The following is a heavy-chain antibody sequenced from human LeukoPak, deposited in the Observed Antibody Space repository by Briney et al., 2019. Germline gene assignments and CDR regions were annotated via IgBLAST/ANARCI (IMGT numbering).Heavy chain of an antibody. CDR2: IYTSGST. J-gene: IGHJ4*02. CDR1: GGSLSTYY. CDR3: ARLAIYSSGEDY. D-gene: IGHD6-19*01. Sequence: SETLSLTCTVSGGSLSTYYWSWIRQPAGKGLEWIGRIYTSGSTNYNPSLKSRVTMSIDTSKNQFSLRRSSVTAADTAVYYCARLAIYSSGEDYWGQGTLVTVSS. V-gene: IGHV4-4*07.